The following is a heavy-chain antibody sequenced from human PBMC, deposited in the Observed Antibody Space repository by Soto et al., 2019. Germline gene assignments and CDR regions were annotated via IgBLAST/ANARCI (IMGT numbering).Heavy chain of an antibody. V-gene: IGHV5-51*01. CDR3: ARKDKSGYFNWFDP. D-gene: IGHD3-22*01. Sequence: GESLKISCRTSGYRFTSYWIAWVRQMPGKGLEWMGIIFPSDSDTRYSPSFQGQVTISADRSISTVFLQWASLKASDTAVYFCARKDKSGYFNWFDPWGKGTLVTVSS. J-gene: IGHJ5*02. CDR2: IFPSDSDT. CDR1: GYRFTSYW.